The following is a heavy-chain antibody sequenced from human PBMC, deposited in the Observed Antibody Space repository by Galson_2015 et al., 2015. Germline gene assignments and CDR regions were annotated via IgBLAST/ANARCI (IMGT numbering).Heavy chain of an antibody. D-gene: IGHD1-26*01. V-gene: IGHV3-23*01. CDR1: GFTFSSYA. J-gene: IGHJ3*02. CDR3: AKPSREVGAPVSNAFDI. CDR2: ISGSGGST. Sequence: SLRLSCAASGFTFSSYAMGWVRQAPGKGLEWVSAISGSGGSTYYADSVKGRFTISRDNSKNTLYLQMNSLRAEDTAVYYCAKPSREVGAPVSNAFDIWGQGTMVTVSS.